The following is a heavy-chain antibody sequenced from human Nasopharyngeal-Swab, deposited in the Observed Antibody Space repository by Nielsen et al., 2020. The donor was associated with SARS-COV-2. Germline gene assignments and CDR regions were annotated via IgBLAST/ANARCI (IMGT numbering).Heavy chain of an antibody. D-gene: IGHD3-9*01. Sequence: ASVKVSCKVSAYTLTELSMHWVRQAPGKGLEWMGGFDPEDGETIYAQNFQGRVTMTEDTSTDTAYMELSSLRSEDTAVYYCATEGPQDYDILTGDLNMNYWGQGTLVTVSS. J-gene: IGHJ4*02. CDR2: FDPEDGET. CDR3: ATEGPQDYDILTGDLNMNY. V-gene: IGHV1-24*01. CDR1: AYTLTELS.